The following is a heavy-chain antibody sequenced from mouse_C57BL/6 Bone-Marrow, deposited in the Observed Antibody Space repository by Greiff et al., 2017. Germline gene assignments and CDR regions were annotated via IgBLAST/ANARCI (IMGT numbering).Heavy chain of an antibody. CDR1: GYTFTSYW. Sequence: QVQLQQPGAELVKPGASVKLSCKASGYTFTSYWMHWVKQRPGQGLEWIGMIHPNSGSTNYNEKFKSKATLTVDKSSSTAYMQLSSLTSEDSAVYYCATYYYGSSCYAMDYWGQGTSVTVSS. CDR2: IHPNSGST. V-gene: IGHV1-64*01. J-gene: IGHJ4*01. D-gene: IGHD1-1*01. CDR3: ATYYYGSSCYAMDY.